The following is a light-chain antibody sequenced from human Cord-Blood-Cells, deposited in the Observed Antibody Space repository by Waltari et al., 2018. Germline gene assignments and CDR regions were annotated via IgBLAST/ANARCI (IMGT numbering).Light chain of an antibody. J-gene: IGKJ3*01. CDR1: QRVSSY. Sequence: VFTQSPAPLSLSPGARATLSCRASQRVSSYLAWYQQQPGQAPRLLIYDASNRATGIPARFSGSGSGTDFTLTISSLEPEDFAVYYCQQRSNWPLTFGPGTKVDIK. V-gene: IGKV3-11*01. CDR3: QQRSNWPLT. CDR2: DAS.